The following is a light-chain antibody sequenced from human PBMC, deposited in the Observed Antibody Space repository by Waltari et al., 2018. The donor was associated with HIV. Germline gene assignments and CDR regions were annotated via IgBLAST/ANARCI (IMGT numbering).Light chain of an antibody. Sequence: EIVMTQSPATLSVSPGGRATLSCRASQSVSSILAWVQQKPGQTPRLLIYGASTRGTGIPARFSGSGSGTDFTLTISSLQSEDFAVYYCQQFDSWPWTFGQGTKVEIK. J-gene: IGKJ1*01. V-gene: IGKV3-15*01. CDR3: QQFDSWPWT. CDR1: QSVSSI. CDR2: GAS.